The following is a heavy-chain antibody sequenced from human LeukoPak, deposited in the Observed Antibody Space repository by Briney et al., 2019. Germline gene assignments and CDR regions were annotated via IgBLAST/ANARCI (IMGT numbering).Heavy chain of an antibody. D-gene: IGHD2-21*02. CDR1: GFTFSSYA. CDR2: ISSSGGST. CDR3: AREDTCLGGDCYWYYFDY. Sequence: PGGPLRLSCSASGFTFSSYAMHWVRQAPGKGLEYVSAISSSGGSTYYADSVKGRFIISRDNSKNTLYLQMSSLRAEDTAVYYCAREDTCLGGDCYWYYFDYWGQGTLVTVSS. J-gene: IGHJ4*02. V-gene: IGHV3-64D*06.